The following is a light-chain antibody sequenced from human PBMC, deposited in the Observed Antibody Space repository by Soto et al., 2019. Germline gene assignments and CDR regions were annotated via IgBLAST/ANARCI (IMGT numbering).Light chain of an antibody. CDR2: EGT. Sequence: QSALTQPASGSGSPGQSITISCTGTSSDVGSYNLVSWYQQHPGKAPRLMTYEGTKRPSGVSDRFSGSRSGNTASLTISGLQAEDEADYYCCSYASSSTYVFGTGTKLTVL. CDR3: CSYASSSTYV. V-gene: IGLV2-23*01. J-gene: IGLJ1*01. CDR1: SSDVGSYNL.